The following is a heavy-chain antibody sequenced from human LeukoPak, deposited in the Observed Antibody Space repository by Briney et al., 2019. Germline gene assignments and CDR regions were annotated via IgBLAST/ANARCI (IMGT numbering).Heavy chain of an antibody. D-gene: IGHD5-18*01. Sequence: GGSLRLSCAASVFTFSSYSMNWVRQAPGKGLEWVSSISSSSSYIYYADSVKGRFTISRDNAKNSLYLQMNRLRAEDTAVYYCARSRDNYGPPFDYWGQGTLVIVSS. V-gene: IGHV3-21*01. CDR2: ISSSSSYI. CDR1: VFTFSSYS. J-gene: IGHJ4*02. CDR3: ARSRDNYGPPFDY.